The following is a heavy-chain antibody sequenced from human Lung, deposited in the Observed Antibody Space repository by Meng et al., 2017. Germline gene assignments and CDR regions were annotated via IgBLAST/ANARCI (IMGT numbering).Heavy chain of an antibody. D-gene: IGHD2-15*01. J-gene: IGHJ4*02. CDR2: IKSKPDGETI. V-gene: IGHV3-15*01. Sequence: EVQLGEAGGGLCKHGGSLRLSCEGSGFTFSNAYMTWVRQVPGKRLEWVGRIKSKPDGETIDYAAPVKGRFTISRDDSKNTVYLQMNSLKTEDTAVYYCSGHIDYWGQGTLVTVSS. CDR1: GFTFSNAY. CDR3: SGHIDY.